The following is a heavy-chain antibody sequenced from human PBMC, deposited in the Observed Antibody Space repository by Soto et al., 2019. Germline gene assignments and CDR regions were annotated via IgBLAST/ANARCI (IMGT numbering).Heavy chain of an antibody. CDR2: IIPILGIA. CDR1: GGTFSSYT. D-gene: IGHD2-15*01. CDR3: TRVVVEPAALDAFEI. Sequence: SVKVSCKASGGTFSSYTISWVRQAPGQGLEWMGRIIPILGIANYAQKFQGRVTITADKSTSTAYMELSRLRSEDTAVYYCTRVVVEPAALDAFEIWGQGTMVTVSS. V-gene: IGHV1-69*02. J-gene: IGHJ3*02.